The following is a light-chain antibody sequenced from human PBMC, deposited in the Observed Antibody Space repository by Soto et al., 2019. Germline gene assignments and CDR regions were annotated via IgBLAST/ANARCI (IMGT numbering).Light chain of an antibody. CDR1: QSVTNSF. J-gene: IGKJ1*01. V-gene: IGKV3-20*01. Sequence: EIVLAQSPGTLSLSPGERDTLSCRASQSVTNSFVAWYQQKPGQAPRLLIYGASRRATGIPDRFTGSGSGTDFTLTIGRLEPEDFAVYYCQQYVSSPWAFGQGTKVDI. CDR3: QQYVSSPWA. CDR2: GAS.